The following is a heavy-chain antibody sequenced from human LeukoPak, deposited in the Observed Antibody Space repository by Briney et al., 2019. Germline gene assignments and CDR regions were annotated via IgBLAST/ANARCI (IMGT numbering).Heavy chain of an antibody. Sequence: SETLSLTCTVSGGSIRSYYWRCIRHPAAKGLEWIGRIYTSGSTNYYPSLKSRVTMSVDTSKNQFSLKLSSVTAADTAVYYCARASSSWYSRLSFDYWGQGTLVTVSS. D-gene: IGHD6-13*01. V-gene: IGHV4-4*07. CDR3: ARASSSWYSRLSFDY. CDR1: GGSIRSYY. J-gene: IGHJ4*02. CDR2: IYTSGST.